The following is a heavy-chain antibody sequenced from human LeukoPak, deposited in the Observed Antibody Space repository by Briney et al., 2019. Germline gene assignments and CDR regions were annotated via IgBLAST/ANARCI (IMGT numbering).Heavy chain of an antibody. CDR2: DYYSGST. D-gene: IGHD5-12*01. CDR1: GGSISTTNYY. Sequence: SETLSLTCTVSGGSISTTNYYWGWIRQPPGKGLEWIGSDYYSGSTYYNPSLKSRVTISVETSKNQFSLNLSSVTAADTAVYYCAKHDGGYDWGPFHSWGQGTLVTVSS. CDR3: AKHDGGYDWGPFHS. V-gene: IGHV4-39*01. J-gene: IGHJ4*02.